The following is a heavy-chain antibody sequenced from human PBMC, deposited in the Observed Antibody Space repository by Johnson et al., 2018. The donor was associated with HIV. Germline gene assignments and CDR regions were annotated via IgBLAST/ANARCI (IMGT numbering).Heavy chain of an antibody. D-gene: IGHD3-10*01. J-gene: IGHJ3*02. CDR2: IGTAGDT. CDR3: AREQATLWFRASGAPFNI. V-gene: IGHV3-13*01. CDR1: GFIFSSYD. Sequence: VQLVESGGGLVQPGGSLRLSCAASGFIFSSYDMHWVRQATGRGLEWVSGIGTAGDTYYPGSVKGRFTISRENAKNSLYLQMNSLTAEDTAVYYCAREQATLWFRASGAPFNIWGQGTTLIVSS.